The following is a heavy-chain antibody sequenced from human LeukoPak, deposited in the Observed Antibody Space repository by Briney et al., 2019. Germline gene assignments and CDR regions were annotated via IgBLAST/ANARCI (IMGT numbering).Heavy chain of an antibody. CDR2: FYSSGST. D-gene: IGHD1-1*01. CDR1: GDSISNYH. J-gene: IGHJ6*03. Sequence: PSETLSLTCTVSGDSISNYHWSWIRQPAGKGLEWIGRFYSSGSTNYSPSLKSRVTVSIDTSKNQFSLTLTSVTAADTAVYYCAREGNNWPYYFYMDVWGKGTTVTVSS. V-gene: IGHV4-4*07. CDR3: AREGNNWPYYFYMDV.